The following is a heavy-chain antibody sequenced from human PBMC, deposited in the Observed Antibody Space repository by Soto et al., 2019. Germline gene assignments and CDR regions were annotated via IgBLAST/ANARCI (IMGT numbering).Heavy chain of an antibody. CDR2: INWNSGSI. D-gene: IGHD2-2*02. J-gene: IGHJ4*02. CDR3: AKGVGKPGAIKGWCYYVDQ. Sequence: EVQLVESGGGLVQPGRPLRLSCAASGFTFDDYVMHWVRQAPGKGLEWVSGINWNSGSIDYAGSVKGRFTISRDNAKNALYLQMNSLRAEDTALYYCAKGVGKPGAIKGWCYYVDQWGQGTLVTVSS. CDR1: GFTFDDYV. V-gene: IGHV3-9*01.